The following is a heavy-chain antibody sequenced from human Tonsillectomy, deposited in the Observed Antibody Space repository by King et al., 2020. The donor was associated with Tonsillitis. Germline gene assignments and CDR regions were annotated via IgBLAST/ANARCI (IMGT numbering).Heavy chain of an antibody. CDR3: TSRINDFGDYGVRGCFDS. V-gene: IGHV3-49*03. CDR1: GFTFGDYI. CDR2: IRSKAYGGTA. J-gene: IGHJ4*02. Sequence: VQLVESGGGLVQPGRSLRLSCSASGFTFGDYIMSWFRQAPGKGLEWVGFIRSKAYGGTAEYAASVKGRFTFSRDDSKSIAYLQMNSLKTEDTAVYYCTSRINDFGDYGVRGCFDSWGQGTLVTVSS. D-gene: IGHD4-17*01.